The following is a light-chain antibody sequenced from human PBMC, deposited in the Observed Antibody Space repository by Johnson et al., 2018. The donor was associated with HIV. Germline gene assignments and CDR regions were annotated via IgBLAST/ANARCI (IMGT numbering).Light chain of an antibody. Sequence: QSVLTQPPSVSAAPGQKVTISCSGSSSNIGNNYVSWCQRLPGTAPKLLIHDTDERPPGIPDRFSGSKSGTSATLGITGLLTGDEADYYCGTWDSSLSAYVFGTGTKVTVL. CDR2: DTD. CDR1: SSNIGNNY. CDR3: GTWDSSLSAYV. V-gene: IGLV1-51*01. J-gene: IGLJ1*01.